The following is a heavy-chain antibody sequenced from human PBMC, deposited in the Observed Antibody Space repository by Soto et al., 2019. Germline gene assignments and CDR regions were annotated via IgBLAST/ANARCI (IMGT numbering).Heavy chain of an antibody. Sequence: QVHLVQSGAEVKNPGASVKVSCKGSGYDFTTYGITWVRQAPGQGLEWMAWKSPHNGNTNYAPNLQGRITVTRDTNTSTDYRELRRLRADATAGYYFARGRYGDYWRQGALLTVSS. D-gene: IGHD1-1*01. V-gene: IGHV1-18*01. CDR3: ARGRYGDY. CDR2: KSPHNGNT. J-gene: IGHJ4*02. CDR1: GYDFTTYG.